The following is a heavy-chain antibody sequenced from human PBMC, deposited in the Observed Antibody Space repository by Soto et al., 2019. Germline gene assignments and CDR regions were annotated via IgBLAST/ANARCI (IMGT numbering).Heavy chain of an antibody. D-gene: IGHD3-22*01. CDR1: GFTVSSNY. CDR2: IYSGGST. J-gene: IGHJ3*02. V-gene: IGHV3-53*01. CDR3: ARNYDSTAGGAFDI. Sequence: EVQLVESGGGLIQPGGSLRLSYAASGFTVSSNYMSWVRQAPGKGLEWVSVIYSGGSTYYADSVKGRFTISRDNSKNPLYLQMNSLRAEDTAVYYCARNYDSTAGGAFDIWGQGTMVTVAS.